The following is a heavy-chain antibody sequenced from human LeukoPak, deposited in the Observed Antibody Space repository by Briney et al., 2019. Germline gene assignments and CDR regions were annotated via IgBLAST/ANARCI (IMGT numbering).Heavy chain of an antibody. J-gene: IGHJ6*02. CDR2: IYHSGST. CDR3: ARHKYNFYYGMDV. CDR1: GGSISSSNW. V-gene: IGHV4-4*02. Sequence: PSGTLSLACAVSGGSISSSNWWSWVRQPPGKGLEWIGEIYHSGSTNYNPSLKSRVTISVDKSKNQFSLKLSSVTAADTAVYYCARHKYNFYYGMDVWGQGTAVTVSS. D-gene: IGHD2/OR15-2a*01.